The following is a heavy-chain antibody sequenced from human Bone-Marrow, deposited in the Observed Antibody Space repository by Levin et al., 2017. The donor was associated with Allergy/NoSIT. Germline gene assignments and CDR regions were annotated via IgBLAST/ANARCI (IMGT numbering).Heavy chain of an antibody. CDR2: ISSSSSYI. J-gene: IGHJ6*02. Sequence: GESLKISCAASGFTFSSYSMNWVRQAPGKGLEWVSSISSSSSYIYYADSVKGRFTISRDNAKNSLYLQMNSLRAEDTAVYYCARDRSGAYYYYGMDVWGQGTTVTVSS. D-gene: IGHD3-10*01. CDR3: ARDRSGAYYYYGMDV. V-gene: IGHV3-21*01. CDR1: GFTFSSYS.